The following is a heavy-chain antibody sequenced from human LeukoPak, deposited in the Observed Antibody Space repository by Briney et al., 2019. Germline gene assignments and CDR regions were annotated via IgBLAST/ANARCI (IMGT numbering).Heavy chain of an antibody. Sequence: SETLSLTCTVSGGSISSSSYYWGWIRQPPGKELEWIGSIYYSGSTYYNPSLKSRVTISVDTSKNQFSLKLSSVTAADTAVYYCARDKGSGWPHDAFDIWGQGTMVTVSS. V-gene: IGHV4-39*02. CDR1: GGSISSSSYY. D-gene: IGHD6-19*01. J-gene: IGHJ3*02. CDR2: IYYSGST. CDR3: ARDKGSGWPHDAFDI.